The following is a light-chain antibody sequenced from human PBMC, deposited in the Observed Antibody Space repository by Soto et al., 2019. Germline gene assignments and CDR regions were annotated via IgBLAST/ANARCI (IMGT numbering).Light chain of an antibody. CDR3: SSYTGSNTLV. Sequence: QSVLTQPASVSGSPGQSITISCTGTSSDVGGYNYVSWYQQHPGKAPKLLIYDVSNRPSGVSNRFSGSESGNTASLTISGLQAEDEADYYCSSYTGSNTLVFGGGTKVTVL. J-gene: IGLJ2*01. CDR1: SSDVGGYNY. V-gene: IGLV2-14*03. CDR2: DVS.